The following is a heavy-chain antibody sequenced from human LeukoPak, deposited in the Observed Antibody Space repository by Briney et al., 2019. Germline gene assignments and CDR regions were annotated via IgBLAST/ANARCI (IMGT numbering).Heavy chain of an antibody. D-gene: IGHD3-3*01. CDR3: ARDLDFGVVILRYYYYMDV. Sequence: PGGSLRLSCAASGFAVSSNYMCWVRQAPGKGLEWVSVIYTGGTTYYADSVKGRFTISRDNSKNTVYLQMNSLRVDDTAVYYCARDLDFGVVILRYYYYMDVWGKGTTVTVSS. V-gene: IGHV3-53*01. CDR1: GFAVSSNY. CDR2: IYTGGTT. J-gene: IGHJ6*03.